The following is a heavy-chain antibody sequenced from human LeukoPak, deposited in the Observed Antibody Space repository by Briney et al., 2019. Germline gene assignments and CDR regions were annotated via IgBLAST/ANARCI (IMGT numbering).Heavy chain of an antibody. CDR1: GFTFSDYY. D-gene: IGHD5-18*01. CDR3: ARANTAMVTYYYYYMDV. J-gene: IGHJ6*03. CDR2: MGTSGGNI. Sequence: PGGSLRLSCAASGFTFSDYYMSWIRQAPGKGLEWVSYMGTSGGNIYYVDSVKGRFTISRDNAKNSLYLQMNSLRAEDTAVYYCARANTAMVTYYYYYMDVWGKGTTVTISS. V-gene: IGHV3-11*04.